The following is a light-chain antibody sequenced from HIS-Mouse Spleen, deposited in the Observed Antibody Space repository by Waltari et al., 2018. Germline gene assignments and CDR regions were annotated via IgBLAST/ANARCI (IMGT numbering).Light chain of an antibody. J-gene: IGKJ1*01. CDR2: GAS. Sequence: EIVMTQSLATLSVSPGERDTRSCRASQSVSSNLAWYQQKPGQAPRLLIYGASTRATGIPARFSGSGSGTEFTLTISSMQSEDFAVYYCQQYNNWPPWTFGQGTKVEIK. V-gene: IGKV3-15*01. CDR3: QQYNNWPPWT. CDR1: QSVSSN.